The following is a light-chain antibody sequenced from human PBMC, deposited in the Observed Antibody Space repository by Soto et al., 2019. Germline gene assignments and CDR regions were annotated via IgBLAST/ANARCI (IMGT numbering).Light chain of an antibody. CDR3: QQYNTYSFT. Sequence: DIQMTQSPSTLYASVGDRVTITCRASQSVNNWLAWYQQKPGKTPKLLIYKASSLESGVASRFSGGASVTEFTLTISSLQPDDFATYYCQQYNTYSFTFGPGTKVDIK. CDR1: QSVNNW. J-gene: IGKJ3*01. V-gene: IGKV1-5*03. CDR2: KAS.